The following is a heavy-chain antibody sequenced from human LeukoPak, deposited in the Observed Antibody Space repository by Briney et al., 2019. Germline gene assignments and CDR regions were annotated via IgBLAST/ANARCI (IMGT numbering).Heavy chain of an antibody. J-gene: IGHJ4*02. D-gene: IGHD2-15*01. CDR2: ISHDGTNQ. CDR1: GFPFSSYP. CDR3: ARLLVLAATEGFEF. V-gene: IGHV3-30-3*01. Sequence: PGGSLRLSCAASGFPFSSYPMHWVRQAPGKGLEWVTFISHDGTNQDYADSVKGRFTVSRDNSKNTLFLQMNSLRPEDTAVYYCARLLVLAATEGFEFWGQGTVVTVSS.